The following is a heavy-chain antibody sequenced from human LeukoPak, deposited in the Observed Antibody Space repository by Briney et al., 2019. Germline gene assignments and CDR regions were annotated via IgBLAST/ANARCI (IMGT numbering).Heavy chain of an antibody. CDR3: ARDATISRNYPYYYMDV. Sequence: SETLSLTCAVYGGSFSGYYWSWIRQPPGKGLEWIGEINHSGSTNYNLSLKSRVTISVDTSKNQFSLKLSSVTAADTAVYYCARDATISRNYPYYYMDVWGKGTTVTVSS. D-gene: IGHD3-9*01. J-gene: IGHJ6*03. V-gene: IGHV4-34*01. CDR2: INHSGST. CDR1: GGSFSGYY.